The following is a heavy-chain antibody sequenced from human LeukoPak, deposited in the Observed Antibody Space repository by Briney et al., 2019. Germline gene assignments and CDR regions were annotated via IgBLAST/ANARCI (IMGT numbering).Heavy chain of an antibody. V-gene: IGHV3-48*01. J-gene: IGHJ4*02. D-gene: IGHD3-22*01. CDR2: ISSSSSTI. Sequence: GGSLRLSCAASGFTFSGYSMNWVRQAPGKGLEWVSYISSSSSTIYYADSVKGRFTISRDNAKNSLYPQMNSLRAEDTAVYYCARDYTWDSSGYYYATSYYFDYWGQGTLVTVSS. CDR1: GFTFSGYS. CDR3: ARDYTWDSSGYYYATSYYFDY.